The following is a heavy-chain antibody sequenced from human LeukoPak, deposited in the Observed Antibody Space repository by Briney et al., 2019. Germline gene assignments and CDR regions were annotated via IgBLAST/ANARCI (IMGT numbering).Heavy chain of an antibody. V-gene: IGHV3-30*02. CDR1: GFTFSDYG. CDR3: AKEVATQDYYYYMDV. Sequence: GGSLRLSCAASGFTFSDYGMHWVRPAPGKGLERVAFILYDGSNKDYADSVKGRFTISRDNSKNTLYLQMNSLRAEETAVYYCAKEVATQDYYYYMDVWGKGTTVTISS. J-gene: IGHJ6*03. CDR2: ILYDGSNK. D-gene: IGHD4-23*01.